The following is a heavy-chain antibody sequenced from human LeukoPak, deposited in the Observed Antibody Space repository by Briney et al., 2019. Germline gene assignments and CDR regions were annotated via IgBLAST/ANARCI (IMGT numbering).Heavy chain of an antibody. CDR3: ARGREYQLLYNWFDP. J-gene: IGHJ5*02. Sequence: PGGSLRLSCAASGFTFDDYAMHWVRQAPGKGLEWVSGISWNSGSIGYADSVKGRFTISRDNAKNTLYLQMNSLRAEDTAVYYCARGREYQLLYNWFDPWGQGTLVTVSS. CDR2: ISWNSGSI. D-gene: IGHD2-2*02. CDR1: GFTFDDYA. V-gene: IGHV3-9*01.